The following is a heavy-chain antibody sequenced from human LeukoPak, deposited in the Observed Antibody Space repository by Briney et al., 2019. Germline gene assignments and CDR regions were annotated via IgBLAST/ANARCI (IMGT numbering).Heavy chain of an antibody. CDR1: GGTFSSFT. CDR2: IIPFFGTA. J-gene: IGHJ4*02. CDR3: AKDAYLIAVAGNYFEY. V-gene: IGHV1-69*13. Sequence: GASVKVSCKASGGTFSSFTISWVRQAPGQGLEWMGGIIPFFGTANFAQKFQRRVTITADESTSTAYMELSSLRPEDTAVYYCAKDAYLIAVAGNYFEYWGQGTLVTVSS. D-gene: IGHD6-19*01.